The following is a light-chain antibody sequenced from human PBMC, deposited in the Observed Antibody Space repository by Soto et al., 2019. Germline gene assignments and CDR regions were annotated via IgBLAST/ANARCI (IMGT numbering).Light chain of an antibody. CDR1: QSISNY. CDR3: KQSYSTPYT. Sequence: DIQMTQSPSSLSASVGDRVTITCRASQSISNYLNWYQQKPGKAPKLLIYAASSLQSGVPSRFSGSGSGTNFTLTISSLQPEDFATYYCKQSYSTPYTFGQGNKLEIK. J-gene: IGKJ2*01. CDR2: AAS. V-gene: IGKV1-39*01.